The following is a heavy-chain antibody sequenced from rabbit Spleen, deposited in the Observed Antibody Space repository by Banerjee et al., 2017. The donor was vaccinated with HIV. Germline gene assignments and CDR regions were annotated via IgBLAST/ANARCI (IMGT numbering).Heavy chain of an antibody. D-gene: IGHD2-1*01. V-gene: IGHV1S40*01. Sequence: QQLVESGGGLVKPGASLTLTCTASGFSFSSVYYMCWVRQAPGKGLEWIGCIYGGSDTTWYASWAKGRFTISTPSSTTVTLQLNSLTAADTATYFCARDLDGVIGWNLGWWGPGTLVTVS. CDR1: GFSFSSVYY. CDR3: ARDLDGVIGWNLGW. J-gene: IGHJ4*01. CDR2: IYGGSDTT.